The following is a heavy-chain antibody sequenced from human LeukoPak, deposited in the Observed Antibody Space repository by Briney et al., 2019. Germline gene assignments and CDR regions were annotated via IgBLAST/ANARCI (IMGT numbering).Heavy chain of an antibody. V-gene: IGHV3-7*01. D-gene: IGHD3-3*01. CDR2: IKQDGSEK. J-gene: IGHJ4*02. Sequence: PGGSLRLSCAASGFTFSSYWRSWVRQAPGKGLEWVANIKQDGSEKYYVDSVKGRFTISRDNAKNSLYLQMNSLRAEDTAVYYCACNYFIPYDFWSRFDYWRQGTLLTVSS. CDR1: GFTFSSYW. CDR3: ACNYFIPYDFWSRFDY.